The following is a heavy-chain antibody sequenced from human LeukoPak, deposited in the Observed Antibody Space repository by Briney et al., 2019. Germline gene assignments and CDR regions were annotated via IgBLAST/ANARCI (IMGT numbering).Heavy chain of an antibody. V-gene: IGHV5-51*01. D-gene: IGHD2-2*01. J-gene: IGHJ4*02. CDR2: IYPDDSDT. CDR1: GYSFTNYC. Sequence: PGESLKISCEGSGYSFTNYCIGWVRQMPGKGLEWMVIIYPDDSDTRYSPSFQGQVTISADKSIGTAYLQWSSLKASDTAMYYCAIGGDSSTSCYRCFNYWGQGTLVTVSS. CDR3: AIGGDSSTSCYRCFNY.